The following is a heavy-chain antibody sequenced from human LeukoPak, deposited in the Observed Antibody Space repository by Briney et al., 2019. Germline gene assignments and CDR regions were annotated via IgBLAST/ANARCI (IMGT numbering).Heavy chain of an antibody. V-gene: IGHV3-21*01. J-gene: IGHJ4*02. D-gene: IGHD1-1*01. Sequence: GGSLRLSCAASGFTFSSYSMNWVRQAPGKGLEWVSSISSSSSYIYYADSVKGRFTISRDNAKNSLYLQMNSLRAEDTAVYYCARARIDWNDVHRGFDYWGQGTLVTVSS. CDR2: ISSSSSYI. CDR3: ARARIDWNDVHRGFDY. CDR1: GFTFSSYS.